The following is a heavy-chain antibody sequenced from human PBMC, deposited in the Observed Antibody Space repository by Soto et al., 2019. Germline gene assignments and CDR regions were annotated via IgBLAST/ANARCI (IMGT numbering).Heavy chain of an antibody. CDR2: INAGNGNT. CDR1: GYTFTTYA. D-gene: IGHD6-13*01. Sequence: EASVKVSCKASGYTFTTYAMHWVRQAPGQRLEWMGWINAGNGNTKYSQKFQGRVTITRDTSASTAYMELSSLRSEDTAVYYCARAPSWYTFDYWGQGTLVTVSS. J-gene: IGHJ4*02. CDR3: ARAPSWYTFDY. V-gene: IGHV1-3*01.